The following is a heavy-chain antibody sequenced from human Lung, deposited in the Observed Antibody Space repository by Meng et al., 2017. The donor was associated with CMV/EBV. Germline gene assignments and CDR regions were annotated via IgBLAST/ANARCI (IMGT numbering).Heavy chain of an antibody. CDR1: GFTFSSYW. CDR3: ARDRGRYGMDV. J-gene: IGHJ6*02. CDR2: IKQDGSEK. V-gene: IGHV3-7*01. Sequence: GGSLRLXCAASGFTFSSYWMSWVRQAPRKGLEWVANIKQDGSEKYYVDSVKGRFTISRDNAKNSLYLQMNSLRAEDTAVYYCARDRGRYGMDVWGQGTTVTVSS.